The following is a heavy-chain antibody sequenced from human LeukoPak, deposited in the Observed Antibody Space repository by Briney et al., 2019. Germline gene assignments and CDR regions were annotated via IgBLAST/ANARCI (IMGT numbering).Heavy chain of an antibody. V-gene: IGHV3-30*03. CDR3: ARDSGSYDAFDI. CDR2: ISYDGSNK. Sequence: GGSLRLSCAASGFTFSSYGMHWVRQAPGKGLEWVAVISYDGSNKYYADSVKGRFTISRDNSKNTLYLQMHSLRAEDTAVYYCARDSGSYDAFDIWGQGTMVTVSA. J-gene: IGHJ3*02. D-gene: IGHD1-26*01. CDR1: GFTFSSYG.